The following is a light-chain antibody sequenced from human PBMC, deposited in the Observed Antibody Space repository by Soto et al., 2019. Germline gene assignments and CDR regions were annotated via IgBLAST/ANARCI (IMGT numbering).Light chain of an antibody. V-gene: IGKV3-20*01. CDR2: GAS. J-gene: IGKJ4*01. CDR3: EQYGSSPGT. CDR1: QSVSSDY. Sequence: EIVLTQSPATLSLSPGESATLSCRASQSVSSDYLAWYQQKPDQAPRLLIYGASSRATGIPDRFSGSGSGAVFTLTISRLEPEDFAVYYCEQYGSSPGTVGGGPKVEIK.